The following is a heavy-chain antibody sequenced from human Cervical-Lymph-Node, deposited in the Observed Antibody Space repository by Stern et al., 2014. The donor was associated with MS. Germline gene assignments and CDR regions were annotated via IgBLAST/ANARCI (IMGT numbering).Heavy chain of an antibody. J-gene: IGHJ4*02. CDR2: IESKTDGGTT. CDR1: GFTFSNAW. CDR3: TTYTWGYFVY. V-gene: IGHV3-15*04. D-gene: IGHD3-22*01. Sequence: EVQLVESGGGLVKPGGSLRLSCAASGFTFSNAWMSWVRQAPGKGLEWVGRIESKTDGGTTDYAAPVKGRFSISRDDSKNTVYLQMNSLKTEDTAVYYCTTYTWGYFVYWGQGTLVTVSS.